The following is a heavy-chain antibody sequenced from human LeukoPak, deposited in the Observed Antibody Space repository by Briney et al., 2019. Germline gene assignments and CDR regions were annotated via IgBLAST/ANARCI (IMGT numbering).Heavy chain of an antibody. D-gene: IGHD6-6*01. V-gene: IGHV3-30*02. CDR3: AKADSSSYLGPH. Sequence: GGSLRLSCAASGFTFSSYGMHWVRQAPGKGLEWVAFIRYDGSNKYYADSVKGRFTISRDNSKNTLYLQVNSLRAEDTAVYYCAKADSSSYLGPHWGQGTLVTVSS. CDR2: IRYDGSNK. J-gene: IGHJ4*02. CDR1: GFTFSSYG.